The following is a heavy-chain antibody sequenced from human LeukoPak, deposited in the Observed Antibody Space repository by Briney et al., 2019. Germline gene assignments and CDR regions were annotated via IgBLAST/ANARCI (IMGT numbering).Heavy chain of an antibody. CDR2: IYYSGST. D-gene: IGHD3-10*01. CDR1: GGSISSSSYY. CDR3: ARDIDSYGSGSSDY. V-gene: IGHV4-39*02. Sequence: PSETLSLTCTVSGGSISSSSYYWGWIRQPPGKGLEWIGSIYYSGSTYYNPSLKSRVTISVDTSKNQFSLKLSSVTAADTAVYYCARDIDSYGSGSSDYWGQGTLVTVSS. J-gene: IGHJ4*02.